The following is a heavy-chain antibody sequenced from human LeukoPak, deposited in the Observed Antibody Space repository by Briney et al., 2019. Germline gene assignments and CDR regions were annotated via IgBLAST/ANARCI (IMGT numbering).Heavy chain of an antibody. D-gene: IGHD3-3*01. CDR3: ARAPRGGVTGPVDY. V-gene: IGHV4-4*02. Sequence: SGTLSLTCAVSGGSSSSSNWWSWVRQPPGKGLEWIGEIYHSGSTNYNPSLKSRVTISVDKSKNQFSLKLSSVTAADTAVYYCARAPRGGVTGPVDYWGQGTLVTVSS. CDR1: GGSSSSSNW. J-gene: IGHJ4*02. CDR2: IYHSGST.